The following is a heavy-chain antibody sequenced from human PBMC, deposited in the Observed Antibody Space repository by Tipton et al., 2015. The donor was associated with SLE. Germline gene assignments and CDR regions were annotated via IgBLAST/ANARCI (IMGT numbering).Heavy chain of an antibody. CDR1: GDSVSSSFHQ. V-gene: IGHV4-61*02. CDR3: ARDHYGSLDY. Sequence: TLSLTCTVSGDSVSSSFHQWSWIRQPAGEGLEWSGHSSGSATYNPSLKSRVTISVDTSKNQFSLKMTSVTAADTAVYYCARDHYGSLDYWGQGMLVTVSS. D-gene: IGHD3-16*01. CDR2: SSGSA. J-gene: IGHJ4*02.